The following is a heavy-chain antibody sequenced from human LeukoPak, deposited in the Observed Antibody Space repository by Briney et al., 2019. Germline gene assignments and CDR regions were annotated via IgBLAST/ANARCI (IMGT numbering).Heavy chain of an antibody. Sequence: GGSLRLSCAASGFTFSSYEMNWVRQAPGKGLEWVSYISSSGSTIYYADSVKGRFTISRDNAKNSMSLQMNSLRADDAAVYYCARASSKQLAGYLPDGFDIWGQGTMVTVSS. CDR1: GFTFSSYE. J-gene: IGHJ3*02. D-gene: IGHD3-9*01. CDR3: ARASSKQLAGYLPDGFDI. V-gene: IGHV3-48*03. CDR2: ISSSGSTI.